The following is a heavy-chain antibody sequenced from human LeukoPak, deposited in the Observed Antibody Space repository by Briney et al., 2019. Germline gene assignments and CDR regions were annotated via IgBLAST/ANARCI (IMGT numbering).Heavy chain of an antibody. CDR1: GGTFSSYA. CDR3: AREEAAAARSTFDY. J-gene: IGHJ4*02. V-gene: IGHV1-69*06. Sequence: SVKVSCKASGGTFSSYAISCVRQAPGQGLEWMGGIIPIFGTANYAQKFQGRVTITADKSTSTAYMELSSLRSEDTAVYYCAREEAAAARSTFDYWGQGTLVTVSS. CDR2: IIPIFGTA. D-gene: IGHD6-6*01.